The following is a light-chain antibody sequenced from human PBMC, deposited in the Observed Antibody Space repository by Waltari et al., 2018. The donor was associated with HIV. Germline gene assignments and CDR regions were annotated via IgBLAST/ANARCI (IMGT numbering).Light chain of an antibody. J-gene: IGKJ3*01. CDR2: GAS. Sequence: EIVLTQSPGTLSLSPGERGTLSCRASQHIAKNYLAWYQQKPGQPPRLLIDGASSRATGIPDRFSGSGSGTDFTLTITRLEPEDFAVYYCQQYGNSPFTFGPGTKVDMK. CDR1: QHIAKNY. V-gene: IGKV3-20*01. CDR3: QQYGNSPFT.